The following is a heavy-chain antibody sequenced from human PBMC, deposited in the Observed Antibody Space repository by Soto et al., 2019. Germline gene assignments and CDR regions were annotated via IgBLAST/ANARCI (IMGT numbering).Heavy chain of an antibody. J-gene: IGHJ4*02. CDR3: ARNLVTQGGISGEFDY. CDR2: TYYRSKWYN. D-gene: IGHD1-26*01. CDR1: GDSVSSNSAA. Sequence: KQSQTLSLTCAISGDSVSSNSAAWNWIRQSPSRGLEWLGRTYYRSKWYNDYAVSVKSRITINPDTSKNQFSLQLNSVTPEDTAVYYCARNLVTQGGISGEFDYWGQGTLVTVSS. V-gene: IGHV6-1*01.